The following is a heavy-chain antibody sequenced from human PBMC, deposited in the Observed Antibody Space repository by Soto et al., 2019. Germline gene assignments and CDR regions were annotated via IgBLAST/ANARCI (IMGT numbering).Heavy chain of an antibody. V-gene: IGHV3-23*01. CDR1: GFRYSTYG. CDR3: TRWNGYADY. Sequence: EVQLLESGGGLVQPGGSLRLSCAVSGFRYSTYGVTWFRQAPGKGLEWVSGVSGGSGTTHYKDSVRGRFTVTGDNSKNTVYLEMNSLRLDDTAVYYCTRWNGYADYWGQGTLVTVSS. J-gene: IGHJ4*02. D-gene: IGHD1-1*01. CDR2: VSGGSGTT.